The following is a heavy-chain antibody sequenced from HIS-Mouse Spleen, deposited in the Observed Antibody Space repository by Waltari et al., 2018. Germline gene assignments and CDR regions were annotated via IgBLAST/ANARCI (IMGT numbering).Heavy chain of an antibody. Sequence: QLQLQESGPGLVKPSETLSLTCTVAGRSTSSSCYYRGWIRQPPGKGLEWVGIIYYSGSTYYNPSLKSRVTISVDTSKNQFSLKLSSVTAADTAVYYCAREIPYSSSWYDWYFDLWGRGTLVTVSS. CDR2: IYYSGST. CDR1: GRSTSSSCYY. V-gene: IGHV4-39*07. D-gene: IGHD6-13*01. J-gene: IGHJ2*01. CDR3: AREIPYSSSWYDWYFDL.